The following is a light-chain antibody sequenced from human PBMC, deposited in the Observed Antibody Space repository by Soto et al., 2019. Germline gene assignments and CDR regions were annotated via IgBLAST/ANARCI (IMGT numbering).Light chain of an antibody. CDR2: KAS. CDR1: QSFSTW. Sequence: DVQMTKSPSTLSASVGDTVTIACRTSQSFSTWLAWYQQKPGRAPKLLIYKASTLESGVPARFSGSGSGIEFTLTISSLQPDDFATYYCQQYNSYSWTFGQGTKVDI. V-gene: IGKV1-5*03. CDR3: QQYNSYSWT. J-gene: IGKJ1*01.